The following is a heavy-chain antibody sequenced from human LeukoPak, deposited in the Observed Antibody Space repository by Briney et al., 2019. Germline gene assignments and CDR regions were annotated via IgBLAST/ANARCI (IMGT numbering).Heavy chain of an antibody. D-gene: IGHD5-18*01. CDR1: GGSISSSSYY. V-gene: IGHV4-39*02. CDR2: IYYSGST. CDR3: ARDVEIQLWLNYFDY. Sequence: SETLPLTCTVSGGSISSSSYYWGWIRQPPGKGLEWIGSIYYSGSTYYNPSLKSRVTISVDTSKNQFSLKLSSVTAADTAVYYCARDVEIQLWLNYFDYWGPGTLVTVSS. J-gene: IGHJ4*02.